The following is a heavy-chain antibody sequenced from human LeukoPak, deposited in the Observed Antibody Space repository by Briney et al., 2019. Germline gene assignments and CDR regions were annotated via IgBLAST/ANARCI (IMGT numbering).Heavy chain of an antibody. CDR3: ARQVDTSMALPDY. CDR1: GYTFTSYG. J-gene: IGHJ4*02. Sequence: GASVKVSCKTSGYTFTSYGVSWLRQAPGQRLEWMGWISTYNYNTNYAQKFRGRVTLTKDTSTSTVYMELRSLRFDDTAIYYCARQVDTSMALPDYWGQGTLVTVSS. CDR2: ISTYNYNT. D-gene: IGHD5-18*01. V-gene: IGHV1-18*01.